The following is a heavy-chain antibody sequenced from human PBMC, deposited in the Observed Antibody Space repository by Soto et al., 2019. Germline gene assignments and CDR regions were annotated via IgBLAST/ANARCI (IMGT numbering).Heavy chain of an antibody. CDR2: ISYDGSNK. V-gene: IGHV3-30-3*01. J-gene: IGHJ6*02. CDR1: GFTFSSYA. D-gene: IGHD2-2*01. Sequence: QVQLVESGGGVVQPGRSLRLSCAASGFTFSSYAMHWVRQAPGKGLEWVAVISYDGSNKYYADSVKGRFTISRDNSKNTLYLQMNSLRAEDTAVYYCARTPVVPAYYYYGMDVWGQGTTVTVSS. CDR3: ARTPVVPAYYYYGMDV.